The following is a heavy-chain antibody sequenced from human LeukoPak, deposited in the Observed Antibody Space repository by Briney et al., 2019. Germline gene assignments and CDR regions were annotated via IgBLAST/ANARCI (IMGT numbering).Heavy chain of an antibody. CDR3: ATFVGGQLLREPPYGMDV. V-gene: IGHV1-8*01. CDR1: GYTFTSYD. CDR2: MNPNSGNT. J-gene: IGHJ6*02. Sequence: GASVKVSCKASGYTFTSYDINWVRQATGQGLEWMGWMNPNSGNTGYAQKFQGRVTMTRNTSISTAYMELSSLRSEDAAVYYCATFVGGQLLREPPYGMDVWGQGTTVTVSS. D-gene: IGHD2-2*01.